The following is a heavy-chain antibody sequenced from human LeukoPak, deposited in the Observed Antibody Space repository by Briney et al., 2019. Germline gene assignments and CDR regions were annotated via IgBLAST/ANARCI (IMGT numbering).Heavy chain of an antibody. J-gene: IGHJ5*02. V-gene: IGHV3-20*04. CDR2: INWNGGST. CDR3: AGKLIAFRGWFDP. D-gene: IGHD2/OR15-2a*01. Sequence: PGGSLRLSCAASGFTFDDYGMSWVRQAPGKGLEWVSGINWNGGSTGYEDSVKGRFTISRDNAKNSLYLQMNSLRAEDTALYYCAGKLIAFRGWFDPWGQGTLVTVSS. CDR1: GFTFDDYG.